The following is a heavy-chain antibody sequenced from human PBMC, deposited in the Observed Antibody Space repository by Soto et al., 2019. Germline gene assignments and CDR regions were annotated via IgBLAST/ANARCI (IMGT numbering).Heavy chain of an antibody. J-gene: IGHJ4*02. Sequence: SETLSLTCAVYGGSFSGYYWSWIRQPPGKGLEWIGEINHSGSTNYNPSLKSRVTISVDTSKNQFSLKLSSVTAADTAVYYCAAYGYSGLGGFYFEYWGQGTLVTVSS. CDR3: AAYGYSGLGGFYFEY. V-gene: IGHV4-34*01. CDR1: GGSFSGYY. CDR2: INHSGST. D-gene: IGHD5-12*01.